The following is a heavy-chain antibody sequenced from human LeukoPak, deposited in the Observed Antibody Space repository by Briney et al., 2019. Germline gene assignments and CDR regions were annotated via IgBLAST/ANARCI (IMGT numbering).Heavy chain of an antibody. J-gene: IGHJ5*02. D-gene: IGHD3-10*01. CDR2: ISGYNGNT. CDR1: GYTFSNYG. V-gene: IGHV1-18*01. Sequence: ASAKVSCKASGYTFSNYGITWVRQAPRQGLEWMGRISGYNGNTTYAQKFQGRVTMTIGTSTTTVYMELRSLKSDDTAVYYCTRRGYYDSLSGGDWFDPWGQGTLVTVSS. CDR3: TRRGYYDSLSGGDWFDP.